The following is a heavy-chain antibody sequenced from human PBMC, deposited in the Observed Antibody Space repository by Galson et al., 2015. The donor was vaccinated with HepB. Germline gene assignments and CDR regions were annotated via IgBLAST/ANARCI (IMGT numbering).Heavy chain of an antibody. D-gene: IGHD2-15*01. J-gene: IGHJ3*02. CDR3: AKDWGDIVVDDAFDI. V-gene: IGHV3-30*02. Sequence: SLRLSCAASGFTFSSYGMHWVRQAPGKGLEWVAFIRYDGSNKYYADSVKGRFTISRDNSKNTLYLQMNSLRAEDTAVYYCAKDWGDIVVDDAFDIWGQGTMVTVSS. CDR2: IRYDGSNK. CDR1: GFTFSSYG.